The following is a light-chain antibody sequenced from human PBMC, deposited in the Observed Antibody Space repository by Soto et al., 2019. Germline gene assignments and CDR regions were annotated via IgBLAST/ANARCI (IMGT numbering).Light chain of an antibody. CDR2: GAS. J-gene: IGKJ1*01. CDR3: QEHGSSPRT. V-gene: IGKV3-20*01. Sequence: EIVLTQSPATLSSFPGDRVTLSCRASQSVSSSYLAWYQQRPGQAPRLLIYGASTRATGIPDRFSGSGSGTDFTLTISRLEPEDFAVYYCQEHGSSPRTFGQGTKVDIK. CDR1: QSVSSSY.